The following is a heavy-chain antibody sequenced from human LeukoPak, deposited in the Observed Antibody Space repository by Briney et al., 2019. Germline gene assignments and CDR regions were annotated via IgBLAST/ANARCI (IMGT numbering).Heavy chain of an antibody. D-gene: IGHD3-10*01. V-gene: IGHV3-48*01. Sequence: GGSLRLSCAASGFTFSNYGMNWVRRAPGKGLEWVSFITSSSSIYYADSVKGRFTTSRDNAKNSLFLQMNNLRAEDTAVYYCAMQWPVKGGYYFDYWGQGTLVSDSS. J-gene: IGHJ4*02. CDR2: ITSSSSI. CDR1: GFTFSNYG. CDR3: AMQWPVKGGYYFDY.